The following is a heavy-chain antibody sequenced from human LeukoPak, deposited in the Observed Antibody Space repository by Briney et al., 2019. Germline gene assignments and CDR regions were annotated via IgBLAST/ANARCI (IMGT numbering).Heavy chain of an antibody. CDR3: AREEGSGCYDS. J-gene: IGHJ4*02. CDR2: INPNSGGT. D-gene: IGHD6-19*01. Sequence: ASVKVSCKASGYTFTGHCMHWVRQAPGQGLEWMGWINPNSGGTNYAQKFQGRVTMTRDTSITTAYMELSRLRSDDTAVYYCAREEGSGCYDSWGQGTMLTVSS. V-gene: IGHV1-2*02. CDR1: GYTFTGHC.